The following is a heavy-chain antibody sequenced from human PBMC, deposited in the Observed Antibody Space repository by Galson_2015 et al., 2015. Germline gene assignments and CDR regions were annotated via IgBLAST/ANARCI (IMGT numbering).Heavy chain of an antibody. CDR2: ISGSGGST. Sequence: SLRLSCAASGFTFSSYAMSWVRQAPGKGLEWVSAISGSGGSTYYADSVKGRFTISRDNSKNTLYLQMNSLRAEDTAVYYCAKDYEAMVRGVIITSIDYWGQGTLVTVSS. CDR1: GFTFSSYA. D-gene: IGHD3-10*01. V-gene: IGHV3-23*01. J-gene: IGHJ4*02. CDR3: AKDYEAMVRGVIITSIDY.